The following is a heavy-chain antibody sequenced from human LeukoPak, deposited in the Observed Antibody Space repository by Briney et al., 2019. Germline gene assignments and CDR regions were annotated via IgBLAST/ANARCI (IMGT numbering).Heavy chain of an antibody. V-gene: IGHV3-23*01. CDR3: AKALYYYDSSGYY. J-gene: IGHJ4*02. D-gene: IGHD3-22*01. CDR1: GFTFSSYA. Sequence: PGGSLRLSCAASGFTFSSYAMSWVRQAPGKGLEWISAISGSGGSTYYADSVKGRFTISRDNSKNTLYLQMNSLRAEDTAVYYCAKALYYYDSSGYYWGQGTLVTVSS. CDR2: ISGSGGST.